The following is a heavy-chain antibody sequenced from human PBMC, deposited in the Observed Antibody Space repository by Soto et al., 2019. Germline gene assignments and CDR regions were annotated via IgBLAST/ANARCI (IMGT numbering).Heavy chain of an antibody. J-gene: IGHJ4*02. Sequence: SVKVSCKASGYSFSTYGISWVRQAPGQGLEWMGRVNPIVSMSNYAQKFQGRVTITADKSTNTAYMQLSSLRSEDTAIYYCAASYGSGYRAFDYWGQGALVTVSS. CDR3: AASYGSGYRAFDY. D-gene: IGHD3-10*01. CDR2: VNPIVSMS. CDR1: GYSFSTYG. V-gene: IGHV1-69*04.